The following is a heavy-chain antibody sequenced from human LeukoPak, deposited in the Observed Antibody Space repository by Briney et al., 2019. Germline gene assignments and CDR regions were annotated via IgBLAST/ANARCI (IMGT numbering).Heavy chain of an antibody. D-gene: IGHD6-6*01. Sequence: SETLSLTCAVSGGSISSGGYSWSWIRQPPGKGLEWIGYIYHSGSTYYNPSLKSRVTISVDRSKNQFSPKLSSVTAADTAVYCCARTSIAARRANAFDIWGQGTMVTVSS. CDR3: ARTSIAARRANAFDI. V-gene: IGHV4-30-2*01. CDR2: IYHSGST. J-gene: IGHJ3*02. CDR1: GGSISSGGYS.